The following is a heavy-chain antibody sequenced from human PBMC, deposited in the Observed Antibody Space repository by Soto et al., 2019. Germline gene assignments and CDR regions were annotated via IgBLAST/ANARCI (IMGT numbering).Heavy chain of an antibody. J-gene: IGHJ3*02. CDR2: IYYSGST. CDR3: ARLADYYDSSGYYWGDGVI. D-gene: IGHD3-22*01. Sequence: SETLSLTCTVSGGSISSSSYYWGWIRQPPGKGLEWIGSIYYSGSTYYNPSLKSRVTISVDTSKNQFSLKLSSVTAADTAVYYCARLADYYDSSGYYWGDGVIWGQGTMVTVSS. CDR1: GGSISSSSYY. V-gene: IGHV4-39*01.